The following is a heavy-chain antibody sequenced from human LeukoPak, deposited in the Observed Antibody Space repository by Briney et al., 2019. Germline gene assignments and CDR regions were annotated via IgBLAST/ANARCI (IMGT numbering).Heavy chain of an antibody. J-gene: IGHJ6*03. CDR2: IIPMFGST. Sequence: GASVKVSCKASGDIFNSYSVSWVPQAPGQGLEWMGGIIPMFGSTNYAQKFEGRVTITTDQSTTTVYMELTSLTSEDTAVYYCARVGRSRGALPNFYYYMDVWGKGTTVTVSS. CDR3: ARVGRSRGALPNFYYYMDV. D-gene: IGHD1-26*01. CDR1: GDIFNSYS. V-gene: IGHV1-69*05.